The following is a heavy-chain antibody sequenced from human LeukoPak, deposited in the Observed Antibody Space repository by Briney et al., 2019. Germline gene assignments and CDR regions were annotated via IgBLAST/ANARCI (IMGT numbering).Heavy chain of an antibody. J-gene: IGHJ5*02. CDR1: GYTFTSYD. CDR3: ARVSCGGNSCYSGENWFDP. V-gene: IGHV1-8*01. D-gene: IGHD2-15*01. Sequence: ASVKVSCKASGYTFTSYDINWVRQATGQGLEWMGWMNPNSGNTGYAQKFQGRVTMTRNTSISTAYMELSSLRSEDTAVYYCARVSCGGNSCYSGENWFDPWGQGTLVTVSS. CDR2: MNPNSGNT.